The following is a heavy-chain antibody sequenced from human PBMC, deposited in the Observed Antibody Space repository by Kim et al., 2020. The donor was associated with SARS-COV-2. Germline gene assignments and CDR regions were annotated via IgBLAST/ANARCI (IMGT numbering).Heavy chain of an antibody. CDR2: IYYSGST. D-gene: IGHD3-10*01. V-gene: IGHV4-39*01. CDR1: GGSISSTGYY. Sequence: SETLSLTCSVSGGSISSTGYYWGWIRQPPGKGLEWIGSIYYSGSTYYNPSRKSRVTMSVDTSKNQFSLKLSSVTAADTAVYYCARHTLMFRGGFFDYWGQGTLVTVSS. CDR3: ARHTLMFRGGFFDY. J-gene: IGHJ4*02.